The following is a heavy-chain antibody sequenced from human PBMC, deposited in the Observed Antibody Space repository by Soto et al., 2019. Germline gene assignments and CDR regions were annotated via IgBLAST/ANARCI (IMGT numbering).Heavy chain of an antibody. CDR1: GFTFSNYA. CDR2: ISGGGGTT. Sequence: GGSLRLSCAASGFTFSNYAMSWVRQAPGKGLEWVSIISGGGGTTYYADSVKGRFTISRDNSKNQFSLRLSSVTTADTALYYCARTTAVPNTLRSRYFFDYWGQGTLVTVSS. CDR3: ARTTAVPNTLRSRYFFDY. V-gene: IGHV3-23*01. D-gene: IGHD1-7*01. J-gene: IGHJ4*02.